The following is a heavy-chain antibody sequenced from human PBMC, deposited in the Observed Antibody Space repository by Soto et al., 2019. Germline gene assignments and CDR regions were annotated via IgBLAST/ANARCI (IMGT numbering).Heavy chain of an antibody. D-gene: IGHD3-9*01. Sequence: QVQLVQSGAEVKNPGASVIVSCKASGYTFNNYYIHWVRQAPGQGLQWMGIINPSGGSTSYAQKFQGRVTMTRDTSTTTVYLALSRLRYEDTAVYYCARDPIRNFVWSDRGGAFAIWGQGTRVTVSS. CDR3: ARDPIRNFVWSDRGGAFAI. V-gene: IGHV1-46*02. J-gene: IGHJ3*02. CDR1: GYTFNNYY. CDR2: INPSGGST.